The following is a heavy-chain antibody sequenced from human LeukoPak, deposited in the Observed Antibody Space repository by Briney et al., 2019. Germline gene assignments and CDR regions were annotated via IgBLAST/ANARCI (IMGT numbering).Heavy chain of an antibody. CDR2: INHSGST. J-gene: IGHJ4*02. D-gene: IGHD6-19*01. CDR1: GGSFSGYY. CDR3: ARGRYSSDVDY. V-gene: IGHV4-34*01. Sequence: SETLSLTCAVYGGSFSGYYWSWIRQPPGKGLEWIGEINHSGSTNYNPSLKSRVTISVDTSKNQFSPKLSSVTAADTAVYYCARGRYSSDVDYWGQGTLVTVSS.